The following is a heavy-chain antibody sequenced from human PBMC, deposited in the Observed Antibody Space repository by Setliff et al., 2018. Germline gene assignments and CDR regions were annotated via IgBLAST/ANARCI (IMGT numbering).Heavy chain of an antibody. CDR2: INPNSGDT. J-gene: IGHJ4*02. Sequence: ASVKVSCKASGHTLTGYYMHWVRQAPGQGLEWMGWINPNSGDTKYAQNFQGRVTMTRDTSITTFYMELSRLKSDDSAVYYCARDADHEYYDSSGYYWVYWGQGTLVTVSS. CDR1: GHTLTGYY. D-gene: IGHD3-22*01. V-gene: IGHV1-2*02. CDR3: ARDADHEYYDSSGYYWVY.